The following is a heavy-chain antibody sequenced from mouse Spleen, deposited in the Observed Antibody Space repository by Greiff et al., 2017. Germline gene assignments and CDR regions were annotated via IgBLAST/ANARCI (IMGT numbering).Heavy chain of an antibody. Sequence: VKLMESGPELVKPGASVKISCKASGYAFSSSWMNWVKQRPGKGLEWIGRIYPGDGDTNYNGKFKGKATLTADKSSSTAYMQLSSLTSEDSAVYFCARDYYGSSLYYFDYWGQGTTLTVSS. D-gene: IGHD1-1*01. CDR2: IYPGDGDT. V-gene: IGHV1-82*01. CDR1: GYAFSSSW. CDR3: ARDYYGSSLYYFDY. J-gene: IGHJ2*01.